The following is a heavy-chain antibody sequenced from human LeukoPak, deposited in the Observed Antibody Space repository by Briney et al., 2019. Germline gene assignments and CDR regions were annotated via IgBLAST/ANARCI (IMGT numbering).Heavy chain of an antibody. D-gene: IGHD3-10*01. CDR3: TGSFGELTFFDQ. Sequence: GGSLRLSCTASGFTFGGYGMSWVRQAPGKGLEWGGFIRSKAYGGTTEYAASVKGRFTISRDDSKTIAYLQMNSLKTEDTAVYYCTGSFGELTFFDQWGQGTLVTVSS. J-gene: IGHJ4*02. V-gene: IGHV3-49*04. CDR2: IRSKAYGGTT. CDR1: GFTFGGYG.